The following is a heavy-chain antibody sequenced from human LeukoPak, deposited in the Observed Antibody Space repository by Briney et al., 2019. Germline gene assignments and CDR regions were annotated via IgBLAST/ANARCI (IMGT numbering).Heavy chain of an antibody. CDR1: GYTFTGHF. CDR3: ARADSSSWYRFDP. Sequence: GASVKVSCKASGYTFTGHFMHWVRQAPGQGLEWMGWINSNSGGTNYAQKFQGRVTMTRDTSISTAYMEMSRLISDDTAVYYCARADSSSWYRFDPWGQGTLVTVSS. J-gene: IGHJ5*02. V-gene: IGHV1-2*02. CDR2: INSNSGGT. D-gene: IGHD6-13*01.